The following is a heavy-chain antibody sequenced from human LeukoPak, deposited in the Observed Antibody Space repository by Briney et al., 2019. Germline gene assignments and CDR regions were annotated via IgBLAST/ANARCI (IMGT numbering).Heavy chain of an antibody. CDR2: FYTSESI. CDR1: GDSISDYY. CDR3: ARDGDYYDSSGSSDS. Sequence: SETLSLTCTVSGDSISDYYWSWIRQPAGKGLEWIGRFYTSESIDYNPSLKSRVIMSVDTSKNQFSLKLYSVTAADTAVYYCARDGDYYDSSGSSDSWGQGTLVTVSS. D-gene: IGHD3-22*01. V-gene: IGHV4-4*07. J-gene: IGHJ4*02.